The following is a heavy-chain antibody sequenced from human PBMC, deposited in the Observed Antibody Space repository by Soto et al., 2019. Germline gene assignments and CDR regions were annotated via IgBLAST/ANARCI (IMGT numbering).Heavy chain of an antibody. CDR1: GGTFSSYA. CDR3: ARVPLRGPFDY. V-gene: IGHV1-69*13. CDR2: IIPIFGTA. J-gene: IGHJ4*02. Sequence: PSVKVSCKASGGTFSSYAISWVRQAPGQGLEWMGGIIPIFGTANYAQRFQGRVTITADESTSTAYMELSSLRSEDTAVYYCARVPLRGPFDYWGQGTLVTVSS.